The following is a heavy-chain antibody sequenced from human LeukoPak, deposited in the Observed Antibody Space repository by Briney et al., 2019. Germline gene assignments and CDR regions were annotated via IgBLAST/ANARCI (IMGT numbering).Heavy chain of an antibody. J-gene: IGHJ5*02. Sequence: SGPTLVNPTQTLTLTCTFSGFSLSSSGVGVGWIRQPPGKALEWVALIYWDDDKRYSPSLKSRLTITKDTSKSQVVLTMTNMDPVDSATYYCARLLPKSGSYFNWFDPWGQGTLVTVFS. CDR2: IYWDDDK. D-gene: IGHD1-26*01. V-gene: IGHV2-5*02. CDR3: ARLLPKSGSYFNWFDP. CDR1: GFSLSSSGVG.